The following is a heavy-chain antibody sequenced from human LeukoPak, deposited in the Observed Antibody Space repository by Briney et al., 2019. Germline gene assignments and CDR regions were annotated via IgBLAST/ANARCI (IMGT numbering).Heavy chain of an antibody. CDR1: GFAFSNAW. V-gene: IGHV3-15*01. CDR2: IKTKTDGGTT. D-gene: IGHD3-10*01. Sequence: GGSLRLSCAASGFAFSNAWMSWVRQAPGKGLEWVGQIKTKTDGGTTESAATVKGRFTISRDDSKNTLYRQMNSLKIEDTAMYYCTTLYGSGNYYWGQGTLVTVSS. J-gene: IGHJ4*02. CDR3: TTLYGSGNYY.